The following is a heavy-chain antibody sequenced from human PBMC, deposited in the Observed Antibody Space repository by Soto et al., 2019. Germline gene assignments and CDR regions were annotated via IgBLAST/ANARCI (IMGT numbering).Heavy chain of an antibody. V-gene: IGHV1-18*01. CDR3: ATDPITIFGVVNAFDI. CDR1: GYTFTSYG. J-gene: IGHJ3*02. CDR2: ISAYNGNT. Sequence: ASVKVSCKASGYTFTSYGISWVRQAPGQGLKWMGWISAYNGNTNYAQKLQGRVTMTTDTSTSTAYMELRSLRSDDTAVYYCATDPITIFGVVNAFDIWGQGTMVTVSS. D-gene: IGHD3-3*01.